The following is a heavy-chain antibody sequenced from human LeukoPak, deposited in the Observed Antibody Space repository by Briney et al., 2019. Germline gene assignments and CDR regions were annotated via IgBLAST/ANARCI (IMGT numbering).Heavy chain of an antibody. V-gene: IGHV1-2*02. CDR3: ARAGWLLYSGYYYYYGMDV. Sequence: EASVKVSCKASGYTFTGYYMHWVRQAPGQGLEWMGWINPNSGGTNYAQKFQGRVTMTRDTSISTAYMELSRLRSDDTAVYYCARAGWLLYSGYYYYYGMDVRGQGTTVTVSS. J-gene: IGHJ6*02. CDR2: INPNSGGT. D-gene: IGHD5-12*01. CDR1: GYTFTGYY.